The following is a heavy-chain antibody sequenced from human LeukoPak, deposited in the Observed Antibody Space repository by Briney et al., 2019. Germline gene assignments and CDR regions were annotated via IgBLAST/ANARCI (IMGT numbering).Heavy chain of an antibody. CDR2: IYSGGST. D-gene: IGHD5-18*01. J-gene: IGHJ4*02. CDR1: GFTVSSNY. CDR3: ARDGVGYSYGTFDF. V-gene: IGHV3-53*01. Sequence: GGSLRLSCAASGFTVSSNYMSWVRQAPGKGLAWVSVIYSGGSTHYADSVKGRFTISRDNSKNTLYLQMNSLRAEDTAVYYCARDGVGYSYGTFDFWGQGTLVTVSS.